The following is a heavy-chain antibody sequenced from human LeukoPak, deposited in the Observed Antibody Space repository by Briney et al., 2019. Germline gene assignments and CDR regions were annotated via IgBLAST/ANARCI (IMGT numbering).Heavy chain of an antibody. D-gene: IGHD3-3*01. J-gene: IGHJ4*02. CDR2: MNPNSGNT. CDR1: GYTFTSYD. Sequence: ASVKVSCKASGYTFTSYDINWVRPATGQGLEWMGWMNPNSGNTGYAQKFQGRVTMTRNTSISTAYMELSSLRSEDTAVYYCARGLGGKVTIFGVVIRVVSYYFDYWGQGTLVTVSS. V-gene: IGHV1-8*01. CDR3: ARGLGGKVTIFGVVIRVVSYYFDY.